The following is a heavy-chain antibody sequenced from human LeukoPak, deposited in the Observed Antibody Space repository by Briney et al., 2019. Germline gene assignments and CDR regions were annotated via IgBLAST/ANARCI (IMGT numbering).Heavy chain of an antibody. V-gene: IGHV3-30-3*01. CDR1: GFTFSSHA. CDR3: ASGFRESAAAANLDY. J-gene: IGHJ4*02. CDR2: ISYDGSNK. D-gene: IGHD6-13*01. Sequence: PGGSLRLSCAASGFTFSSHAMHWVRQAPGKGLEWVAVISYDGSNKYYADSVKGRFTISRDNSKNSLYLQMNSLRAEDTAVYYCASGFRESAAAANLDYWGQGTLVTVSS.